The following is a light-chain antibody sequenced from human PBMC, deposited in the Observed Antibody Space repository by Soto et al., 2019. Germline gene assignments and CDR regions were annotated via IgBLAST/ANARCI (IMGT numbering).Light chain of an antibody. J-gene: IGKJ4*01. CDR2: AAS. CDR1: QSVSSN. Sequence: EIAMEQSPAPLSVSPGGQTHHSCRASQSVSSNLAWYQQKPGQAPKLLIYAASTRQTGIPARFSGSGSGTEFTLTISSLQSEDFAVYYCQQYNSYPSTFGGGTKVDIK. CDR3: QQYNSYPST. V-gene: IGKV3-15*01.